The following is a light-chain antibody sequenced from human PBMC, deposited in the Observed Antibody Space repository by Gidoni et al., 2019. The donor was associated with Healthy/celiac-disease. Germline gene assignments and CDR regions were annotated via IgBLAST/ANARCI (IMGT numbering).Light chain of an antibody. Sequence: EIVLTQSPATLSLSPGERATLSCRASQSVSSYLAWYQQKPGQAPRLLNYDASNRATGIPARFSGSGSGTDFTLTSSSLEPEDFAVYYCQQRSNWPPRITFXXXTRLEIK. CDR2: DAS. V-gene: IGKV3-11*01. CDR3: QQRSNWPPRIT. CDR1: QSVSSY. J-gene: IGKJ5*01.